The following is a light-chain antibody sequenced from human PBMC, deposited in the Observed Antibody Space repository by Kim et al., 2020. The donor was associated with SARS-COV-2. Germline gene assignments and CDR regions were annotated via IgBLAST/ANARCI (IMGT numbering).Light chain of an antibody. V-gene: IGLV6-57*03. CDR1: SGSIASNY. CDR2: EDN. CDR3: QSYDSSSWV. J-gene: IGLJ3*02. Sequence: NFMLTQPHSMSESPGKTVTISCTRSSGSIASNYVQWYQQRPGSAPTTVIYEDNQRPSGVPDRFSGSIDSSSNSASLTISGLKTEDEADYYCQSYDSSSWVFGGGTQLTVL.